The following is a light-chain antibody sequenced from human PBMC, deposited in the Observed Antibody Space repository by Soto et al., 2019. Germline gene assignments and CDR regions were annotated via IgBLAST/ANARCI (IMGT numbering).Light chain of an antibody. V-gene: IGKV3D-15*01. CDR1: QSVSNN. CDR3: QQYDNWPPWT. Sequence: EIVMTQSPATLSVSPGERATLSCRAGQSVSNNLAWYQQKGGQAPRLLIYGASTRATGIPARFSGSGSGTEFTLTINTLQSEDFAVYYCQQYDNWPPWTFGQGTRVEFK. J-gene: IGKJ1*01. CDR2: GAS.